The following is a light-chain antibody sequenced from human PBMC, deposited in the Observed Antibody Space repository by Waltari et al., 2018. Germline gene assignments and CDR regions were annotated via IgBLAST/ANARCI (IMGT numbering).Light chain of an antibody. V-gene: IGKV3-20*01. CDR2: TTS. CDR3: QKYGGSPPYT. CDR1: QSGSSSH. J-gene: IGKJ2*01. Sequence: ETVLTQSPGTLSLSPGERATLSCRPSQSGSSSHLAWYQQKPGQAPRVLIYTTSNRATGIPDRFSGSGSGTDFTLTISRLEAEDFAVYYCQKYGGSPPYTFGLGTKLEIK.